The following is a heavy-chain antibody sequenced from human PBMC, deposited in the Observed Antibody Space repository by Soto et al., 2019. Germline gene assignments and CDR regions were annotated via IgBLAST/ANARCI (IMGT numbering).Heavy chain of an antibody. D-gene: IGHD3-10*01. CDR3: AKQAMVRGAVGYCMDV. J-gene: IGHJ6*02. V-gene: IGHV3-9*01. CDR2: ISWNSGSI. Sequence: EVQLVESGGGLVQPGRSLRLSCAASGFTFDDYAMHWVRQAPGKGLEWVSGISWNSGSIGYADSVKGRFTISRDNAKNSLYLQRNSLRAEDTALYYCAKQAMVRGAVGYCMDVWGQGTTVTVSS. CDR1: GFTFDDYA.